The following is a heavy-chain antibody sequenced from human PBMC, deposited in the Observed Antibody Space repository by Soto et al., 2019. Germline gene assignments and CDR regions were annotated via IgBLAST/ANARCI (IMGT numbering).Heavy chain of an antibody. Sequence: QVQLVQSGAEVKKPGSSVKVSCKASGGTFSSYAISWVRQAPGQGLEWMGGIIPIFGTANYAQKFQGRVAITADESTSTAYMELSSLRSEDTAVYYCARKVTYCGGDCYSFDYWGQGTLVTVSS. CDR3: ARKVTYCGGDCYSFDY. CDR2: IIPIFGTA. V-gene: IGHV1-69*01. D-gene: IGHD2-21*02. J-gene: IGHJ4*02. CDR1: GGTFSSYA.